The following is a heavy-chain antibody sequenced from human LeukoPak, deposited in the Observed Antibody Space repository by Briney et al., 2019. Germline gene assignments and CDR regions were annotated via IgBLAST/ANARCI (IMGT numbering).Heavy chain of an antibody. CDR1: GFTFTNYAIYA. J-gene: IGHJ3*01. CDR3: AKDRAGYCSSTSCFYDAFDL. Sequence: GGSLRLSCAASGFTFTNYAIYAMSWVHQAPGKGLEWVSVISGSGGNTYYADSVKGRFTISKDNSKHTLFLQMNSLRAEDTAVYYCAKDRAGYCSSTSCFYDAFDLWGQGTMVTISS. D-gene: IGHD2-2*01. CDR2: ISGSGGNT. V-gene: IGHV3-23*01.